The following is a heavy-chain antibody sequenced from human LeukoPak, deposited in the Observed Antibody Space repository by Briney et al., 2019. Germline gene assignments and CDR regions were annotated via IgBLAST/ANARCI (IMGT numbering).Heavy chain of an antibody. CDR2: IYSGGST. V-gene: IGHV3-53*01. D-gene: IGHD5-18*01. CDR1: GFAVSSNY. J-gene: IGHJ4*02. CDR3: ARGQIGGYGTGTFDY. Sequence: QPGGSLRLSCAASGFAVSSNYMSWVRQAPGKGLEWVSVIYSGGSTYYADSVKGRFTISRDNSKNTLYLQMKSLRAEDTAVYYCARGQIGGYGTGTFDYWGQGTLVTVSS.